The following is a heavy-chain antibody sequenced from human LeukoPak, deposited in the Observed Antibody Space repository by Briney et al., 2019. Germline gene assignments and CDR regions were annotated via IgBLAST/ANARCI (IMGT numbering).Heavy chain of an antibody. D-gene: IGHD3-10*01. CDR1: GGIFISYA. CDR2: IIPIFGTA. V-gene: IGHV1-69*01. Sequence: VPVSCQASGGIFISYAISWVRQAAGQGGEGMGGIIPIFGTANYVQKLQGRVTITADESTSTDYIELSSLRSEDTAVYYCASWSKDYYGSGSYYKGAFDIWGQGKMVTVSS. J-gene: IGHJ3*02. CDR3: ASWSKDYYGSGSYYKGAFDI.